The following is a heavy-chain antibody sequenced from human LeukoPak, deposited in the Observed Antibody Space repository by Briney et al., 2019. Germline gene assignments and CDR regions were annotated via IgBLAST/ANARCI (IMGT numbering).Heavy chain of an antibody. CDR2: INPNSGGT. CDR1: GYTFTGYY. V-gene: IGHV1-2*02. CDR3: ARESSGYDRKNWFDP. Sequence: ASVKVSCKASGYTFTGYYMHWVRQAPGQGLEWMGWINPNSGGTNYAQKFQGRVTMTRDTSISTAYMELSRLRSDDTAMYYCARESSGYDRKNWFDPWGQGTLVTVSS. J-gene: IGHJ5*02. D-gene: IGHD5-12*01.